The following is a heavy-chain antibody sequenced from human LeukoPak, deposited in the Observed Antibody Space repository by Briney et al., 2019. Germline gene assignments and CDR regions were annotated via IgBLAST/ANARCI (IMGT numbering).Heavy chain of an antibody. D-gene: IGHD3-22*01. Sequence: ASVKVSCKASGYTFTTYGITWVRQAPGQGLEWMGWISAYNGNTNYAQKLQGRVTMTTDTSTSTAYMELRCLRSDDTAVYYCARSYDTSGYYTPPFDYWGQGTLVTVSS. J-gene: IGHJ4*02. V-gene: IGHV1-18*01. CDR3: ARSYDTSGYYTPPFDY. CDR2: ISAYNGNT. CDR1: GYTFTTYG.